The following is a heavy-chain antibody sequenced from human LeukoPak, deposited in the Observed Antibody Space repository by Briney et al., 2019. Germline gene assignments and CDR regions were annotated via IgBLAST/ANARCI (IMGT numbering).Heavy chain of an antibody. CDR1: GYSISSGYD. D-gene: IGHD3-22*01. V-gene: IGHV4-38-2*01. CDR2: IYHSGST. Sequence: SETLSLTCAVSGYSISSGYDWGWTRQPPGKGLEWIGSIYHSGSTYYNPSLKSRVTISVDTSKNQFSLKLSSVTAADTAVYYCARPMADYYDSSGYYLDWGQGTLVTVSS. CDR3: ARPMADYYDSSGYYLD. J-gene: IGHJ4*02.